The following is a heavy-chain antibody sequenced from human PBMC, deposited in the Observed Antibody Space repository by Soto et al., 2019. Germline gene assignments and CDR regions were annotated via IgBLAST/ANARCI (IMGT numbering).Heavy chain of an antibody. V-gene: IGHV5-10-1*01. J-gene: IGHJ6*01. Sequence: CVRQMPGKGLEWMGRIDPSDSYTNYSPSFQGHVTISADKSISTAYRQWSSLKASDTAMYYCARQPIDYGDFFFHADDG. D-gene: IGHD4-17*01. CDR3: ARQPIDYGDFFFHADDG. CDR2: IDPSDSYT.